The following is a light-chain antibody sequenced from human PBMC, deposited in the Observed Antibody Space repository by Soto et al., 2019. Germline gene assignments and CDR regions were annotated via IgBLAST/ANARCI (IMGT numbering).Light chain of an antibody. V-gene: IGKV1-5*03. CDR2: KAS. CDR3: QHYNSYSEA. Sequence: DIQMTQSPSTLSGSVGDRVTITCRASQTISSWLAWYQQKPGKAPKLLIYKASTLKSGVPSRFSGSGSGTEFTLTISRLQPDDFATYYCQHYNSYSEAVGQGTKVDIK. CDR1: QTISSW. J-gene: IGKJ1*01.